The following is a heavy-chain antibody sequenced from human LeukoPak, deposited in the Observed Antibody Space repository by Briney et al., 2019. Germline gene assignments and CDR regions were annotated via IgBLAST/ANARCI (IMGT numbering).Heavy chain of an antibody. D-gene: IGHD5-24*01. CDR1: GYSITSHYY. CDR3: ARGMVENGSSALDI. Sequence: PSETLSLTCTVSGYSITSHYYWGWIRQPPGKGLAWIGSIYHSGSTYYNPSLKSRLTISLATSKNQFSLKMSSVTAADTAVYYCARGMVENGSSALDIWGQGTMVTVSS. J-gene: IGHJ3*02. V-gene: IGHV4-38-2*02. CDR2: IYHSGST.